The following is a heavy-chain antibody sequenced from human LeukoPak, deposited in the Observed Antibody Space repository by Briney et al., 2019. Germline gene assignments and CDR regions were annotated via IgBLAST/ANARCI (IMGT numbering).Heavy chain of an antibody. V-gene: IGHV1-2*02. CDR2: INPNSGGT. J-gene: IGHJ4*02. CDR3: ARDKILWFRELLGY. Sequence: ASVKVACKASGYTFTGYYMHWVRQAPGQGLEWMGWINPNSGGTNYAQKFQGRVTMTRDTSISTAYMELSRLRSDDTAVYYCARDKILWFRELLGYWGQGTLVTVSS. CDR1: GYTFTGYY. D-gene: IGHD3-10*01.